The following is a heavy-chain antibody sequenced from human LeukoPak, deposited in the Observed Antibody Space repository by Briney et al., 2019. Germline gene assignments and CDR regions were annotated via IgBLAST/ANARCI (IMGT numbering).Heavy chain of an antibody. CDR2: ISSSGRTI. Sequence: GGSLRLSCAVSGFTLNNYEMNWVRQAPGKGLEWISYISSSGRTIYNEDSVKGRFTISRDNAKNSLYLQMNSLRAEDTAVYYCAELGITMIGGVWGKGTTVTISS. V-gene: IGHV3-48*03. CDR3: AELGITMIGGV. D-gene: IGHD3-10*02. CDR1: GFTLNNYE. J-gene: IGHJ6*04.